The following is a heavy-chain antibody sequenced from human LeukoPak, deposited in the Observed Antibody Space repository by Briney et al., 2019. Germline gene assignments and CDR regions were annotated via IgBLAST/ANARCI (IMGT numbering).Heavy chain of an antibody. CDR1: GFTFSSYW. D-gene: IGHD3-10*01. V-gene: IGHV3-7*01. CDR2: IKQDGSEK. Sequence: GGSLRLSCAASGFTFSSYWMSWVRQAPGKGLEWVANIKQDGSEKYYVDSVKGRFTISRDNAKNSLYLQMNSLRAEDTAVYYCARKAVRGVIGGKFDPWGQGTLVTVSS. CDR3: ARKAVRGVIGGKFDP. J-gene: IGHJ5*02.